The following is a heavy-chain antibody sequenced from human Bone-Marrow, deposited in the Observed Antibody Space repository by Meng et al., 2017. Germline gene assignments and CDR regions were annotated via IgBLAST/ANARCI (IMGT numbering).Heavy chain of an antibody. Sequence: SCKASGFTFSSYNMHWVRQTPGEGLVWVSRINTDASITTYADSVKGRFTISRDDAKNTVYLQMNSLRAEDTAVYYCARDADWVIFDHWGQGALVTVSS. CDR2: INTDASIT. J-gene: IGHJ4*02. D-gene: IGHD3-9*01. V-gene: IGHV3-74*03. CDR1: GFTFSSYN. CDR3: ARDADWVIFDH.